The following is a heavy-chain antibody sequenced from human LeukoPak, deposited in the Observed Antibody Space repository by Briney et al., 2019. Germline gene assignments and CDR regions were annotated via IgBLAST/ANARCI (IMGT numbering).Heavy chain of an antibody. J-gene: IGHJ5*02. V-gene: IGHV4-39*07. Sequence: SETLSLTCTVSGGSISSSSYYWGWIRQPPGKGLEWIGSIYYSGSTYYNPSLKSRVTISVDRSKNQFSLKLSSVTAADTAVYYCARGRGVVVAAPFGYFDLWGQGTLVTVSS. CDR1: GGSISSSSYY. D-gene: IGHD2-15*01. CDR2: IYYSGST. CDR3: ARGRGVVVAAPFGYFDL.